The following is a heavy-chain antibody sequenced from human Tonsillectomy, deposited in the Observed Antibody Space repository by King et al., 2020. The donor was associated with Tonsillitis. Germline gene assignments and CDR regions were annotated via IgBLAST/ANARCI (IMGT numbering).Heavy chain of an antibody. J-gene: IGHJ3*02. Sequence: QLVQSGGGLVQPGGSLRLSCTASGFTLRSYWMVWVRQAPGRGLQWVAKINRDGSVNNFADSGRGRFTIPRDNAQNSMYLRMNRLTAEETAVYYCVRDDGGRYDGKNYYDALDIWGQGTVVTVS. CDR2: INRDGSVN. CDR1: GFTLRSYW. CDR3: VRDDGGRYDGKNYYDALDI. D-gene: IGHD3-22*01. V-gene: IGHV3-7*04.